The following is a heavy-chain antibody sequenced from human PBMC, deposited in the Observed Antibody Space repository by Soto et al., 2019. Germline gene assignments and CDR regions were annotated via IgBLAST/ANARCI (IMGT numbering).Heavy chain of an antibody. Sequence: QVQLQQWGAGLLKPSETLSLTCAVYGGSFSGYYWSWIRQPPGKGLEWIGEINHSGSTNYNPSLKMRVTISVDXXKXQXXLKLSSVTAADTAVYYCARSVPILPGYYSYWYFDLWGRGTLVTVSS. J-gene: IGHJ2*01. CDR2: INHSGST. V-gene: IGHV4-34*01. CDR3: ARSVPILPGYYSYWYFDL. D-gene: IGHD3-9*01. CDR1: GGSFSGYY.